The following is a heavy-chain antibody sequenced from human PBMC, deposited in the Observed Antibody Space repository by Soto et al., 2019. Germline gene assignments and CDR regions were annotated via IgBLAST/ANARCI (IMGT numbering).Heavy chain of an antibody. J-gene: IGHJ4*02. D-gene: IGHD1-1*01. CDR1: GGTFSSYA. CDR3: ARDPGTLTPDRNNAFDY. Sequence: ASVKVSCKASGGTFSSYAISWVRQAPGQGLEWMGGLIPIFGPPKYAQKLQGRITITADESTSTASLELSSLRYEDTAVYYCARDPGTLTPDRNNAFDYWGQGTLVTVYS. V-gene: IGHV1-69*13. CDR2: LIPIFGPP.